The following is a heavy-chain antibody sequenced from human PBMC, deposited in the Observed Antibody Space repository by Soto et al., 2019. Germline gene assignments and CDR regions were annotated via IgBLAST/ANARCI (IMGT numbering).Heavy chain of an antibody. CDR1: GFTFSSYA. CDR3: ARDTGYYGSHPLYYYYGMDV. D-gene: IGHD1-26*01. V-gene: IGHV3-30*14. J-gene: IGHJ6*02. CDR2: ISYDGSNK. Sequence: QVQLVESGGGVVQPGRSLRLSCAASGFTFSSYAMHWVRQAPGKGLEWVAVISYDGSNKYYADSVKGRFTISRDNSKNTLYLQMISQRAEDTAVYYSARDTGYYGSHPLYYYYGMDVWGQGTTVTVSS.